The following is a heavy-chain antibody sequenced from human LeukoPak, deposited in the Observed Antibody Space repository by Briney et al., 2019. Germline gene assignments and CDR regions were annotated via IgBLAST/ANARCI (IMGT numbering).Heavy chain of an antibody. CDR3: ARAKDCSSITCPFDI. CDR1: AFTFHDYG. J-gene: IGHJ3*02. V-gene: IGHV3-20*04. CDR2: INWNSGST. D-gene: IGHD2-2*01. Sequence: GGSLRLSCAASAFTFHDYGMSWVRQAPGKGLEWVSSINWNSGSTGYADSVRGRFSISRDNGKNSLYLQMNSLRAEDTALYYCARAKDCSSITCPFDIWGQGTMVTVSS.